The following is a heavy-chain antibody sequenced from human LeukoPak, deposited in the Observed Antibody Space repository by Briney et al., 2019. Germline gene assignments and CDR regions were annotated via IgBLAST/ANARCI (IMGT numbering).Heavy chain of an antibody. Sequence: SVKVSCKASGGTFSSYAISWVRQAPGQGLEWMGGIIPIFGTANYAQEFQGRVTITTDESTSTAYMELSSLRSEDTAVYYCARVLGQQLVRGWFDPWGRGTLVTVSS. J-gene: IGHJ5*02. CDR1: GGTFSSYA. D-gene: IGHD6-13*01. CDR2: IIPIFGTA. CDR3: ARVLGQQLVRGWFDP. V-gene: IGHV1-69*05.